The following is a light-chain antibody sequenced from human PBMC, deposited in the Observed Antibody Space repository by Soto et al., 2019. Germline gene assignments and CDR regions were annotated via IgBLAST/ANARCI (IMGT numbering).Light chain of an antibody. V-gene: IGKV3-15*01. CDR1: QSISRS. Sequence: EIVLTQSPSILSVSPGERATLSCRASQSISRSLAWYQQKPGQAPRLLISDASTRATGIPARFSGSGSGTEFTLIISSLQSEDVALYYCQQYSNWPPAITFGQGTRLGI. J-gene: IGKJ5*01. CDR2: DAS. CDR3: QQYSNWPPAIT.